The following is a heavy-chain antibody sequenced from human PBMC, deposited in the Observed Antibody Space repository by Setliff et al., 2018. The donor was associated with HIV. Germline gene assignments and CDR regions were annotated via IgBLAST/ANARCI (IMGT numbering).Heavy chain of an antibody. CDR2: IYYSGRT. CDR3: ARAPTGVTNAFDI. D-gene: IGHD2-8*02. CDR1: GYSISSGYY. J-gene: IGHJ3*02. Sequence: SETLSLTCTVSGYSISSGYYWGWIRQPPGKGLEWIGSIYYSGRTYYNPSLKSRVTISVDTSKNQFSLKLSSVTAADTAVYYCARAPTGVTNAFDIWGQGTMVTVSS. V-gene: IGHV4-38-2*02.